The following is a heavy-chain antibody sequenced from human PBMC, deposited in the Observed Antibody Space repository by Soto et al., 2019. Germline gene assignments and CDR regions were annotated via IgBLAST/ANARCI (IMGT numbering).Heavy chain of an antibody. J-gene: IGHJ4*02. CDR3: ARDRGQVLRYFDWLLVLDY. CDR2: ISYDGSNK. V-gene: IGHV3-30-3*01. CDR1: GFTFSSYA. D-gene: IGHD3-9*01. Sequence: GGSLRLSCAASGFTFSSYAMHWVRQAPGKGLEWVAVISYDGSNKYYADSVKGRFTISRDNSKNTLYLQMNSLRAEDTAVYYCARDRGQVLRYFDWLLVLDYWGQGTLVTVSS.